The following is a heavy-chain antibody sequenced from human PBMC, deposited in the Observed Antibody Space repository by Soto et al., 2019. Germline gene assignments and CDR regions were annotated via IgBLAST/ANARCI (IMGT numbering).Heavy chain of an antibody. V-gene: IGHV1-58*02. CDR3: AADPYCGGDCYFDY. CDR1: GFTFFTSA. J-gene: IGHJ4*02. Sequence: SVKVSCKASGFTFFTSAIQWVRQARGQRLEWMGWIVVGSGNTNYAQKFQERVSITRDMSTNTAYMDLTSLRSEDTAVYYCAADPYCGGDCYFDYWGQGTMVTVSS. D-gene: IGHD2-21*02. CDR2: IVVGSGNT.